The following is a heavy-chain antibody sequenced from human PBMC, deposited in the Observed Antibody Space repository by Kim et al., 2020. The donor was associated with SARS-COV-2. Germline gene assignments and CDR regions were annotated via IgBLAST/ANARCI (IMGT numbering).Heavy chain of an antibody. V-gene: IGHV3-30*04. CDR2: ISYDGSNK. D-gene: IGHD3-22*01. J-gene: IGHJ4*02. Sequence: GGSLRLSCAASGFTFSSYAMHWVRQAPGKGLEWVAVISYDGSNKYYADSVKGRFTISRDNSKNTLYLQMNSLRAEDTAVYYCARDNYDSSGYYYYFDYWGPGTLVTVSS. CDR1: GFTFSSYA. CDR3: ARDNYDSSGYYYYFDY.